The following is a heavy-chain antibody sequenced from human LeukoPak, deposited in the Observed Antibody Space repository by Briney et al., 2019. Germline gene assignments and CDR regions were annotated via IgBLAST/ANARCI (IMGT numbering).Heavy chain of an antibody. Sequence: SETLSLTCTVSGGSISNRNHYWGWIRQPPGKGLEWIGEINHGGSTNYNPSLKSRVTISVDTSKNQFSLKLSSVTAADTAVYYCARVGDSPKGGRITMVRGVIRAFDIWGQGTMVTVSS. CDR3: ARVGDSPKGGRITMVRGVIRAFDI. J-gene: IGHJ3*02. CDR1: GGSISNRNHY. CDR2: INHGGST. V-gene: IGHV4-39*07. D-gene: IGHD3-10*01.